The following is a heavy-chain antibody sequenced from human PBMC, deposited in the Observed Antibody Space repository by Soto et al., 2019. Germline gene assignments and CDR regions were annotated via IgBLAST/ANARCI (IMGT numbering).Heavy chain of an antibody. V-gene: IGHV4-59*08. Sequence: PSETLSLTCTVSGGSISSYYWSWIRQPPGKGLEWIGYIYYSGSTNYNPSLKSRVTISVDTSKNQFSLKLSSVTAADTAVYYCARSGTIFGVVMHYFDYWGQGTLVTVSS. CDR3: ARSGTIFGVVMHYFDY. J-gene: IGHJ4*02. D-gene: IGHD3-3*01. CDR2: IYYSGST. CDR1: GGSISSYY.